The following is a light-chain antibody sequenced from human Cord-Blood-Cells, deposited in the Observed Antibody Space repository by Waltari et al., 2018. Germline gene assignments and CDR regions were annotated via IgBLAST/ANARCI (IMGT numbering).Light chain of an antibody. CDR2: EDN. J-gene: IGLJ3*02. Sequence: NFMLTQPHSVSESPGKPVTISCTGSSGSIAINYLQHSQQRPGSAPTPVIYEDNQRPTGVPVRFSGSIDSSSNSASLTISGLKTEDEADYYCQSYDSSINWVFGGWTKLTVL. CDR3: QSYDSSINWV. V-gene: IGLV6-57*02. CDR1: SGSIAINY.